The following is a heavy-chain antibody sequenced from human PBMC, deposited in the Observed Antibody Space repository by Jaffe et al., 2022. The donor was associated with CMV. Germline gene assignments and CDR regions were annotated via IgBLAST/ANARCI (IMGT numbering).Heavy chain of an antibody. CDR2: IKSKTDGGTT. Sequence: EVQLVESGGGLVKPGGSLRLSCAASGFTFSNAWMSWVRQAPGKGLEWVGRIKSKTDGGTTDYAAPVKGRFTISRDDSKNTLYLQMNSLKTEDTAVYYCTTVVAIFGEYYYYGMDVWGQGTTVTVSS. J-gene: IGHJ6*02. D-gene: IGHD3-3*01. CDR1: GFTFSNAW. V-gene: IGHV3-15*01. CDR3: TTVVAIFGEYYYYGMDV.